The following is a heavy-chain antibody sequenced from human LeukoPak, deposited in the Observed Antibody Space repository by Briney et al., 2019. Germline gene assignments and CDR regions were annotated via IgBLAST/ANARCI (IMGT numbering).Heavy chain of an antibody. D-gene: IGHD5-24*01. V-gene: IGHV3-7*04. J-gene: IGHJ4*02. CDR2: IKQDGSKK. Sequence: GGSLRLSCAASGLTFSSHWMHWVRQAPGKGLEWVANIKQDGSKKSYVDSVKGRFTISRDNAKNSLYLQMNSLRAEDTAIYYCTRVGYIDEGIDYWGQGTLVTVSS. CDR1: GLTFSSHW. CDR3: TRVGYIDEGIDY.